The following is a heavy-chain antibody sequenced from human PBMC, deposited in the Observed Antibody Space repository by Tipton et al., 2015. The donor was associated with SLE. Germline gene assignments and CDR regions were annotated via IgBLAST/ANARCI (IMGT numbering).Heavy chain of an antibody. D-gene: IGHD3-16*01. Sequence: TLSLTCTVSGGSISSSSYYWGWIRQPPGKGLEWIGSIYHSGSTYYNPSLKSRVTISVDTSKNQFSLKLSSVTAADTAVYYCAREGPGGNAFDIWGQGTMVTVSS. CDR2: IYHSGST. CDR1: GGSISSSSYY. J-gene: IGHJ3*02. CDR3: AREGPGGNAFDI. V-gene: IGHV4-39*07.